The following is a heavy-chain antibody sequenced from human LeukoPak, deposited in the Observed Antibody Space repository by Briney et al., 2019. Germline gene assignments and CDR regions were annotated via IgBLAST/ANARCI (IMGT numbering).Heavy chain of an antibody. D-gene: IGHD3-10*01. Sequence: PGGSLRLSCAASGFTFSNYAMRWVRQAPGKGLEGGSAMGNGGGTSYADAVKGRCTISRDNSKNTVYLQMNSLRAEDTAVYYCAKKIGTSGSYSGMDVWGQGTTVTVSS. CDR3: AKKIGTSGSYSGMDV. J-gene: IGHJ6*02. CDR1: GFTFSNYA. CDR2: MGNGGGT. V-gene: IGHV3-23*01.